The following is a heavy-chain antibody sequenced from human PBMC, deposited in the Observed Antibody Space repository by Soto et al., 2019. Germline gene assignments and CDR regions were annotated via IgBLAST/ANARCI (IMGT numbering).Heavy chain of an antibody. Sequence: PGGSLSLSCAASGFTYRSYGMMWVRQSPGKGLEWVSAISQSAGGNTYYADSVKGRFTISRDDSKNTLYLQMDSLIPEDTAQYFCAGWNYDDWGQGTQVTVSS. V-gene: IGHV3-23*01. J-gene: IGHJ4*02. D-gene: IGHD1-7*01. CDR1: GFTYRSYG. CDR3: AGWNYDD. CDR2: ISQSAGGNT.